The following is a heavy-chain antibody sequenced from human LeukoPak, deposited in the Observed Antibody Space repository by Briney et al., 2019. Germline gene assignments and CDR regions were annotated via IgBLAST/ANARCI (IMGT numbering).Heavy chain of an antibody. Sequence: SETLSLTCAVSGGSMSSGDYSWTWLRQPPGKGLEWIGYISDSGSTYYNPSLKRRVTISVDTSKNQFSLKLSSVTAADTAVYYCAGVGQLWGRFDYWGQGTLVTVSS. J-gene: IGHJ4*02. CDR2: ISDSGST. CDR1: GGSMSSGDYS. V-gene: IGHV4-30-4*07. CDR3: AGVGQLWGRFDY. D-gene: IGHD5-18*01.